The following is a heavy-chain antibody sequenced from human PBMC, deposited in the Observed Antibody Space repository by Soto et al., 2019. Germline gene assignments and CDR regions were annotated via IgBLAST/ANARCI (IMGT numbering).Heavy chain of an antibody. V-gene: IGHV4-59*01. CDR1: GGSISSYY. J-gene: IGHJ6*02. D-gene: IGHD3-10*01. CDR2: IYYSGST. CDR3: ARDRGGAGYYYYGMDV. Sequence: SKTLSLTCTVSGGSISSYYWSWIRQPPGKGLEWIGYIYYSGSTNYNPSLKSRVTISVDTSKNQFSLKLSSVTAADTAVYYCARDRGGAGYYYYGMDVWGQGTTVTVS.